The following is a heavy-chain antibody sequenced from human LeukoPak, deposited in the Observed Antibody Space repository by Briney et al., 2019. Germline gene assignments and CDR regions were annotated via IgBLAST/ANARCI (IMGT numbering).Heavy chain of an antibody. CDR3: ARDLKILAGINLFDY. CDR2: ISGDTGNT. CDR1: GYTFTNYY. Sequence: ASVKVSCKASGYTFTNYYIHWVRQAPGQGLEWMGWISGDTGNTRYSKKFQNRVTLTTDTSTNTIYMELTNLRSDDTAIYYCARDLKILAGINLFDYWGQGTLVTVSS. J-gene: IGHJ4*02. D-gene: IGHD3-9*01. V-gene: IGHV1-18*04.